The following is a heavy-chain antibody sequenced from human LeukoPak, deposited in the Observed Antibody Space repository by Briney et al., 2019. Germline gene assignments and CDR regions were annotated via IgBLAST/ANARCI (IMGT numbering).Heavy chain of an antibody. CDR1: GFTFSSYA. CDR2: ISGSGGST. J-gene: IGHJ4*02. V-gene: IGHV3-23*01. CDR3: ARDKYFYDSGNSLRYDH. D-gene: IGHD3-10*01. Sequence: GGPLRLSCAASGFTFSSYAMSWVRQAPGKGLEWVSAISGSGGSTYYADSVKGRFTISRDNSKNTLYLQMNSLRAEDTAVYYCARDKYFYDSGNSLRYDHWGQGTLVTVSS.